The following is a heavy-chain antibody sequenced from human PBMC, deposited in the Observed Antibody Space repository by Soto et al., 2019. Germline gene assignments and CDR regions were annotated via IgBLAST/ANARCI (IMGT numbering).Heavy chain of an antibody. CDR1: GGSISSGGYY. V-gene: IGHV4-31*03. Sequence: SETLSLTCTVSGGSISSGGYYWSWIRQHPGKGLEWIGYIYYSGSTYYNPSLKSRVTISVDTSKDQFSLKLSSVTAADTAVYYCARVLAIKTYYFDYWGQGTLVTVSS. D-gene: IGHD3-3*02. CDR3: ARVLAIKTYYFDY. CDR2: IYYSGST. J-gene: IGHJ4*02.